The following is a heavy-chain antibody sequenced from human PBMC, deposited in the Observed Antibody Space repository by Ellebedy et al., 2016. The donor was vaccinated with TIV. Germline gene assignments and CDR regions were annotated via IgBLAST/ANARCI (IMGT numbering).Heavy chain of an antibody. V-gene: IGHV4-34*01. CDR2: INHSGST. J-gene: IGHJ4*02. Sequence: MPSETLSLTCAVYGGSFSGYYWSWIRQPPGKGLEWIGEINHSGSTNYNPSLKSRVTISVDTSKNQFSLKLRSVTAADTAVYYCARGLHLWLEFWGQGTLVTVSS. D-gene: IGHD5-18*01. CDR1: GGSFSGYY. CDR3: ARGLHLWLEF.